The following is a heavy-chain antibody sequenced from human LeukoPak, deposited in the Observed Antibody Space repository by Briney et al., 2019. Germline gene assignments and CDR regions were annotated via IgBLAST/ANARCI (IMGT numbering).Heavy chain of an antibody. J-gene: IGHJ6*03. CDR1: GGTFSSYA. V-gene: IGHV1-69*06. D-gene: IGHD6-6*01. CDR2: IIPIFGTA. CDR3: ARNEYSSSSGPDYYYYYYMDV. Sequence: ASVKVSCKASGGTFSSYAISWVRQAPGQGLEWMGGIIPIFGTANYAQKFQGRVTITADKSTSTAYMELSSLRSEDTAVYYCARNEYSSSSGPDYYYYYYMDVWGKGTTVTVSS.